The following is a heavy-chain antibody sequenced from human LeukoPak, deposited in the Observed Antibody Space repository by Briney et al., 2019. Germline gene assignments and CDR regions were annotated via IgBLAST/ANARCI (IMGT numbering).Heavy chain of an antibody. Sequence: GGSLRLSCAVSGFTFSSYAMSWVRQAPGKGLEWVSAISGSSGSTYYADSVKGRFTISRDNSKNTLYLQMNSLRAEDTAVYYCARPEYSGSYYRAFDIWGQGTMVTVSS. CDR2: ISGSSGST. CDR1: GFTFSSYA. D-gene: IGHD1-26*01. V-gene: IGHV3-23*01. CDR3: ARPEYSGSYYRAFDI. J-gene: IGHJ3*02.